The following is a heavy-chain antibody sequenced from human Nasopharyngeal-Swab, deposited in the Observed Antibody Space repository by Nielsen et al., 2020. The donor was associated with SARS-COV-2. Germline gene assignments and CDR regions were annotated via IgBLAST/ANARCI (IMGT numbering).Heavy chain of an antibody. J-gene: IGHJ4*02. CDR2: LYYTGST. Sequence: SETLSLTCTVSGGSISSSSYYWGWIRQPPGKGLERIGSLYYTGSTYYNPSLKSRVTISVDTSKNQFSLKLSSVTATDTAVYYCARHGGFGKNFDYWGQGTLVTVSS. D-gene: IGHD3-10*01. V-gene: IGHV4-39*01. CDR1: GGSISSSSYY. CDR3: ARHGGFGKNFDY.